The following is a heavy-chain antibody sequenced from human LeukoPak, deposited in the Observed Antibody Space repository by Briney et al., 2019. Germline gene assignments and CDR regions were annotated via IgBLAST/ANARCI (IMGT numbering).Heavy chain of an antibody. CDR3: ARGYYYYYYMDV. Sequence: ASVKVSCKASGYTFTGYYMHWVRPAPGQGLEWMGWINPNSGGTNYAQKFQGRVTMTRDTSISTAYMELSRLRSDDTAVYYRARGYYYYYYMDVWGKGTTVTVSS. CDR2: INPNSGGT. J-gene: IGHJ6*03. CDR1: GYTFTGYY. V-gene: IGHV1-2*02.